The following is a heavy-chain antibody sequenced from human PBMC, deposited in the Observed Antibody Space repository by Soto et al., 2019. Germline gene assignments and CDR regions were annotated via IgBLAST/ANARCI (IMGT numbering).Heavy chain of an antibody. Sequence: EVQLLESGGGLVQPGGSLRLSCAASGFTFSSYAMSWVRQAPGKGLEWVSAISGSGGSTYYADSVKGRFTISRDNSKNTLYLQTNSLRAEDTAVYYCAKDLGPEETAMVRTAWGQGTLVTVSS. J-gene: IGHJ5*02. CDR3: AKDLGPEETAMVRTA. CDR1: GFTFSSYA. CDR2: ISGSGGST. V-gene: IGHV3-23*01. D-gene: IGHD5-18*01.